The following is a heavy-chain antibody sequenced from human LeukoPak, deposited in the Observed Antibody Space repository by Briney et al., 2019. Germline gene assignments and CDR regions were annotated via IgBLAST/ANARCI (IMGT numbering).Heavy chain of an antibody. D-gene: IGHD2-8*01. V-gene: IGHV4-34*01. Sequence: SETLSLTCAVYGGSFSGYYWSWIRQPPGKGLEWIGEINHSGSTNYNPSLKSRVTISVDTSKNQFSLKLSSVTAADTAVHYCARHPLYPPFGPYDAFDIWGQGTMVTVSS. J-gene: IGHJ3*02. CDR1: GGSFSGYY. CDR3: ARHPLYPPFGPYDAFDI. CDR2: INHSGST.